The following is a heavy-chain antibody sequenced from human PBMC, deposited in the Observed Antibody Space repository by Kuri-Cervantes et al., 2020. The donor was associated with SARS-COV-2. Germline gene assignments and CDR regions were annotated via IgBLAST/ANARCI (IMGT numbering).Heavy chain of an antibody. Sequence: LRLSCTVSGGSISSYYWSWIRQPPGKGLEWIGSIYYSGSTYYNPSLKSRVTISVDTSKNQFSLKLSSVTAADTAVYYCASDHIAVAGTGDYWGQGTLVTVSS. CDR3: ASDHIAVAGTGDY. V-gene: IGHV4-59*05. D-gene: IGHD6-19*01. CDR2: IYYSGST. CDR1: GGSISSYY. J-gene: IGHJ4*02.